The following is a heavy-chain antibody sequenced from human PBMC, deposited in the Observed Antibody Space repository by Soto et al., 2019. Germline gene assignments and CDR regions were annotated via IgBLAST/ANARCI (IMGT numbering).Heavy chain of an antibody. V-gene: IGHV1-2*04. D-gene: IGHD1-26*01. Sequence: GASVKVSCKASGYTFTGYYTHWVRHAPGQGLEWMGWINPNSGGTNYAQKFQGWVTMTRDTSISTAYMELSRLRSDDTAVYYCAREERELLSAFDIWGQGTMVTVSS. CDR2: INPNSGGT. CDR3: AREERELLSAFDI. CDR1: GYTFTGYY. J-gene: IGHJ3*02.